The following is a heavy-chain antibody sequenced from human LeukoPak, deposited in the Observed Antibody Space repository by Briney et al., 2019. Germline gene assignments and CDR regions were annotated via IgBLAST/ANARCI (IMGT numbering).Heavy chain of an antibody. V-gene: IGHV1-18*01. CDR3: AKDLRRGSSSWYVSGGDY. Sequence: ASVKVSCKASGYTFTSYGISWVRQAPGQGLEWMGWITAYNDNTYYAQKLQGRVTMTTDTSTSTAYMELRSLRSDDTAVYYCAKDLRRGSSSWYVSGGDYWGQGTLVTVSS. CDR1: GYTFTSYG. J-gene: IGHJ4*02. CDR2: ITAYNDNT. D-gene: IGHD6-13*01.